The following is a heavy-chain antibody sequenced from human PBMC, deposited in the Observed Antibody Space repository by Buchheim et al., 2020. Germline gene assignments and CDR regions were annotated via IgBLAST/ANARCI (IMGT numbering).Heavy chain of an antibody. J-gene: IGHJ6*02. V-gene: IGHV4-30-4*01. CDR2: MDYSGST. D-gene: IGHD4-17*01. CDR3: ARLTAVTTSHSGYYGMDV. CDR1: GGSISSGDSY. Sequence: QVQLQESGPGLVKPSQTLSLTCTVSGGSISSGDSYWSWIRQPPGKGLEWIGYMDYSGSTYHNPSLRSRLIISVDTSKNQFSLKVTSVTAADTAVYYCARLTAVTTSHSGYYGMDVWGQGTT.